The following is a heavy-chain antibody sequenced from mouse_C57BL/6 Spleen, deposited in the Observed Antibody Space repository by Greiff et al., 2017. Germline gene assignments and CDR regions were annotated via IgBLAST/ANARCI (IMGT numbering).Heavy chain of an antibody. Sequence: EVQLQQSGPELVKPGASVKIPCTASGYTFTDYNMAWVKQSHGKSLEWIGDINPNNGGTIYNQKFKGKDTLTVDKSSSTAYMELRSLTSEDTAVYYCARGGTTVVATRYFDYWGQGTTLTVSS. CDR2: INPNNGGT. CDR1: GYTFTDYN. V-gene: IGHV1-18*01. CDR3: ARGGTTVVATRYFDY. J-gene: IGHJ2*01. D-gene: IGHD1-1*01.